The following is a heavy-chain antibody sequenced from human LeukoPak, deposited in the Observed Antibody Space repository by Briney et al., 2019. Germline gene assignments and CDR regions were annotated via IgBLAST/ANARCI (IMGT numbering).Heavy chain of an antibody. CDR2: ISNSGSAI. D-gene: IGHD5-18*01. Sequence: GGSLRLSCAASGFTFSDYYMSWIRQTPEKWLEWISYISNSGSAIYYADSVKGRFTTSRDNSKNSLYLQMNSLRAEDTAVYYCANRGYNYGLDAFDIWGQGTMVTVSS. CDR3: ANRGYNYGLDAFDI. J-gene: IGHJ3*02. V-gene: IGHV3-11*01. CDR1: GFTFSDYY.